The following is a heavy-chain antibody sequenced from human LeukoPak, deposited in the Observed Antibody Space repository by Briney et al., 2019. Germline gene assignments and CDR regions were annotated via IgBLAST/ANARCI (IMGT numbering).Heavy chain of an antibody. Sequence: GGSLRLSCAASGFTFSDYYMSWVRQAPGKGLEWVSVIYSGGSTYYADSVKGRFTISRHNSKNTLYLQMNSLRAEDTAVYYCARELLGIDYWGQGTLVTVSS. CDR2: IYSGGST. D-gene: IGHD2-15*01. V-gene: IGHV3-53*04. CDR3: ARELLGIDY. CDR1: GFTFSDYY. J-gene: IGHJ4*02.